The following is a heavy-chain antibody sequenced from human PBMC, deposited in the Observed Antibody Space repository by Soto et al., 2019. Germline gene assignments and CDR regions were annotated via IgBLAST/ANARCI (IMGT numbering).Heavy chain of an antibody. V-gene: IGHV1-46*01. CDR3: ARVVGMRDYYYYYGMDV. CDR1: GYTFTTHY. Sequence: ASVNVSCKSSGYTFTTHYMHWVRQAPGQGLEWMGIINPSGGSTSYAQKFQGRVTMTRDTSTSTVYMELSSLRSEDTAVYYCARVVGMRDYYYYYGMDVWGQGTTVTVSS. CDR2: INPSGGST. D-gene: IGHD1-20*01. J-gene: IGHJ6*02.